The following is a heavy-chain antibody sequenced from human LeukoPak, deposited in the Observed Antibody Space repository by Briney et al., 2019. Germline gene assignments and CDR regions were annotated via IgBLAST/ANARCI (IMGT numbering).Heavy chain of an antibody. V-gene: IGHV3-23*01. CDR1: GFAFSSYA. J-gene: IGHJ4*02. CDR2: ISGSGGST. CDR3: AKECSSTTAEGSGYFDY. D-gene: IGHD2-2*01. Sequence: GGSLRLSCAASGFAFSSYAVSWVGQAAGKGREWVSAISGSGGSTYYADSVKGRFTISRDNSKNTLYLQMNSLRAEDTAVYYCAKECSSTTAEGSGYFDYWGQGTLVTVSS.